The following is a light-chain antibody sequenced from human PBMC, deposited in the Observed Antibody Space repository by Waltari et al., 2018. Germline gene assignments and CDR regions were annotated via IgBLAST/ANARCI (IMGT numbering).Light chain of an antibody. CDR2: ANS. CDR1: SSNVGADYA. Sequence: QSVLTQPPSVSGAPGQRVTIPCTGSSSNVGADYAVHWYQQLPGTAPKLLIYANSNRPSGVPDRFSGSKSGTSASLAITGLQAEDEADYYCQSYDSSLSGSRVFGGGTKLTVL. J-gene: IGLJ3*02. V-gene: IGLV1-40*01. CDR3: QSYDSSLSGSRV.